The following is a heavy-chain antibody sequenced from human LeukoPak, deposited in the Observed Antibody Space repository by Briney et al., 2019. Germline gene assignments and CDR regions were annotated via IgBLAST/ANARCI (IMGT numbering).Heavy chain of an antibody. CDR2: ISSSGSTI. CDR1: GFTFSSYE. V-gene: IGHV3-48*03. Sequence: GGSLRLSCAASGFTFSSYEMNWVRQAPGKGLEWVSYISSSGSTIYYADSVKGRFTISRDNAKNSLYLQMNSLRAEDTAVYYCARGGDILTGCAFDYWGQGTLVTVSS. D-gene: IGHD3-9*01. CDR3: ARGGDILTGCAFDY. J-gene: IGHJ4*02.